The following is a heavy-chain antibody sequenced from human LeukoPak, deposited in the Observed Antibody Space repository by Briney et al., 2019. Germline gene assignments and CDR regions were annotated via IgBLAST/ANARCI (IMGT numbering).Heavy chain of an antibody. CDR3: AKGTIRYCSSTGCYIDY. J-gene: IGHJ4*02. D-gene: IGHD2-2*01. CDR1: GFTFSSYG. Sequence: GGSLRLSCAASGFTFSSYGMHWVRQAPGKGLEWVALIQYDGSNKYYADSVKGRFTISRDYSKTTLYLQMNSLRAEDTAVYYCAKGTIRYCSSTGCYIDYWGQGTLVTVSS. V-gene: IGHV3-30*02. CDR2: IQYDGSNK.